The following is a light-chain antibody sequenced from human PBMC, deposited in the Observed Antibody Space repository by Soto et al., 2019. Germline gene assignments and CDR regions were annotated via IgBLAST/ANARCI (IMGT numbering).Light chain of an antibody. CDR3: QQYSSSPKLT. V-gene: IGKV3-20*01. CDR1: QSVSITY. J-gene: IGKJ4*01. CDR2: GAS. Sequence: EIVLTQSPGTLSLSPGERATLSCRASQSVSITYLAWYQQKPGQAPRLLIYGASSRATGITDRFRGSGSRTDFTLTISRLETEDVAVYYCQQYSSSPKLTFGGGTKVEIK.